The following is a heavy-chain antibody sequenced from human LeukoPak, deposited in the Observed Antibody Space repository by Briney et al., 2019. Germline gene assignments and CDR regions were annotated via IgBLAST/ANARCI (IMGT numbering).Heavy chain of an antibody. CDR3: ARESGSCGSGSNFCYYYGMDV. V-gene: IGHV4-34*01. CDR2: INHSGST. Sequence: PSETLSLTCAVYGGSFSGYYWSWIRQPPGKGLEWIGEINHSGSTNYNPSLKSRVTISVDTSKNQFSLKLSSVTAADTAVYYCARESGSCGSGSNFCYYYGMDVWGQGTTVTVSS. CDR1: GGSFSGYY. J-gene: IGHJ6*02. D-gene: IGHD3-10*01.